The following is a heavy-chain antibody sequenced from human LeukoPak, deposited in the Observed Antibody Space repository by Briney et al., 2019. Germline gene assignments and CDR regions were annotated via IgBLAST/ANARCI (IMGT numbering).Heavy chain of an antibody. D-gene: IGHD3-16*01. CDR1: GFTLTNYD. V-gene: IGHV1-8*01. Sequence: ASVKVSCKASGFTLTNYDINWVRQAPGQGLEWMGWMNPINGNTGYARKFQGRVTMTRDTSTSTVYMELGSLRSEDTAVYYCARGTYYGYFDYWGQGTLVTVSS. J-gene: IGHJ4*02. CDR2: MNPINGNT. CDR3: ARGTYYGYFDY.